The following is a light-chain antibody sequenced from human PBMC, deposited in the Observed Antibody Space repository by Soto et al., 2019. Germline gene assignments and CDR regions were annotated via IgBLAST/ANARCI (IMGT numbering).Light chain of an antibody. J-gene: IGLJ3*02. CDR1: SGHSSYI. V-gene: IGLV4-60*02. CDR3: ETWDSNSWV. Sequence: QLVLTQSSSASASLGSSVKFTCTLSSGHSSYIIAWHQQQPGKAPRYLMKLEGSGSYNKGSGVPDRFSGSSSGADRYLTISNLQFEDEADYYCETWDSNSWVFGGGTKLTVL. CDR2: LEGSGSY.